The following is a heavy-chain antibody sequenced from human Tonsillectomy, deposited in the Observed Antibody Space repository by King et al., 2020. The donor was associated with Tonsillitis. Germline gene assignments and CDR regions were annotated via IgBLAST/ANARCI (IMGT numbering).Heavy chain of an antibody. CDR2: IRDDGSYK. Sequence: VQLVESGGGVVQPGGSLRLSCAASGFTFSSYGMHWVRQAPGKGLEWVAFIRDDGSYKYYADSVKGRFTISRDNSKNTLYLQMNSLRAEDTAVYYCAKSRFLNSSVWRHWGDYWGQGALCTVSP. V-gene: IGHV3-30*02. J-gene: IGHJ4*02. CDR3: AKSRFLNSSVWRHWGDY. CDR1: GFTFSSYG. D-gene: IGHD6-19*01.